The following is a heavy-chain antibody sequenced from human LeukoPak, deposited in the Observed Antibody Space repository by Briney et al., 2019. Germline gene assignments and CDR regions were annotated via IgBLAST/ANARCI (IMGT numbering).Heavy chain of an antibody. V-gene: IGHV4-59*01. J-gene: IGHJ6*03. D-gene: IGHD6-13*01. CDR3: ARHSGASKYSSSWSQYYYYYYYMDV. CDR2: IYYSGST. Sequence: SETLSLTCTVSGGSISSYYWSWIRQPPGKGLEWIGYIYYSGSTNYNPSLKSRVTISVDTSKNQSSLKLSSVTAADTAVYYCARHSGASKYSSSWSQYYYYYYYMDVWGKGTTVTVSS. CDR1: GGSISSYY.